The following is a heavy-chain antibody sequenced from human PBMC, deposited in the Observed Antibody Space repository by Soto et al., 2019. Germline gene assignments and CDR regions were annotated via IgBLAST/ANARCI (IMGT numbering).Heavy chain of an antibody. CDR2: INHVGIT. CDR1: GGSFRGFY. V-gene: IGHV4-34*09. J-gene: IGHJ6*02. Sequence: SETLSLTCAVSGGSFRGFYWTWIRQSPGKGLEWLGDINHVGITNYNPSLKSRLIISIDTSKNQFSLKVGSVTAADTAVYYCASSSLYGMDVWGQGTTVTVSS. CDR3: ASSSLYGMDV.